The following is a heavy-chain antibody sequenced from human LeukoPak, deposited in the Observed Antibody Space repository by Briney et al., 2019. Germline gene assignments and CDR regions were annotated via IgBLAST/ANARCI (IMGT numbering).Heavy chain of an antibody. V-gene: IGHV4-30-4*01. Sequence: PSQTLSLTCTVSGGSISSGGYYWSWIRQPPGKGLEWIGYIFYNGIPYYNPSLKSRLTISIATSKNQFSLSLNSVTAADTAVYYCARALWGSSWYPDYWGQGALVTVSS. CDR1: GGSISSGGYY. J-gene: IGHJ4*02. CDR2: IFYNGIP. D-gene: IGHD6-13*01. CDR3: ARALWGSSWYPDY.